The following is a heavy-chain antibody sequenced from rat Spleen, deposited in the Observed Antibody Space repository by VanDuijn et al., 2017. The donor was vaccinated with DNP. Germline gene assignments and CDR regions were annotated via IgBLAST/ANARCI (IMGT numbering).Heavy chain of an antibody. CDR2: ISYDGGST. Sequence: EVQLVESGGGLVQPGRSLKLSCAASGFTFSDYYMAWVRQAPTKGLEWVASISYDGGSTYYRDSVKGRFTISRDNAQNTLYLQMSKLGSEDTAIYYCARLGWHGWFAYWGQGTLVTVSS. CDR1: GFTFSDYY. D-gene: IGHD1-11*01. CDR3: ARLGWHGWFAY. J-gene: IGHJ3*01. V-gene: IGHV5-20*01.